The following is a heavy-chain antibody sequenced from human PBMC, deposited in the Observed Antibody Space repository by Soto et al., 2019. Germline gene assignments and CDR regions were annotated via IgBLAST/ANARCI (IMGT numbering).Heavy chain of an antibody. J-gene: IGHJ5*01. CDR3: AIGWCDS. V-gene: IGHV3-23*01. CDR2: ISGSGGGT. CDR1: GFSFSSHV. Sequence: EVLLLDSGGDLVQPGGSLRLSCAASGFSFSSHVMSWVRQAPGKGLEWVSSISGSGGGTYYADSVKGRFIISRDNSKNTLDLQMNSLRVEDTAVYYCAIGWCDSWGQGTVVTVSS.